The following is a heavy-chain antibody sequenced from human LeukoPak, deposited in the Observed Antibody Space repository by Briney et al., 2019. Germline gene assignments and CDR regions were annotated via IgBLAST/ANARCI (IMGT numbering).Heavy chain of an antibody. CDR2: INPHSGGT. CDR3: SRDLLMYYSGSGEST. D-gene: IGHD3-10*01. Sequence: ASVKVSCKASGYTFTGYYIHWLRQAPGQGPEWMGWINPHSGGTNYAQKFQGRVTMTRDTSIDTAFMELSSLRFDDTAIYYCSRDLLMYYSGSGESTWGQGTQVTVSS. CDR1: GYTFTGYY. V-gene: IGHV1-2*02. J-gene: IGHJ5*02.